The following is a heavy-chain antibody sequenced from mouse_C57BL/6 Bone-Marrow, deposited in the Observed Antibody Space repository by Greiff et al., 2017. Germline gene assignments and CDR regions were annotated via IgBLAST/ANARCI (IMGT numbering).Heavy chain of an antibody. CDR3: TIGPITTVVDWYFDV. CDR1: GYTFSSYA. V-gene: IGHV5-9-1*02. D-gene: IGHD1-1*01. J-gene: IGHJ1*03. CDR2: ISSGGDDI. Sequence: EVKLVESGAGLVKPGGSLKLSCAASGYTFSSYAMSWVRQTPEKRLEWVAYISSGGDDIKYADTVKGRFTISRDTARNTLYLQISSLTSEDTAMYYCTIGPITTVVDWYFDVWGTGTTVTVSS.